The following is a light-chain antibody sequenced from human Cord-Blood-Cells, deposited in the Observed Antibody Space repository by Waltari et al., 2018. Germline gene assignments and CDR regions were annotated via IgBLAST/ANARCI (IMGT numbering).Light chain of an antibody. Sequence: DIQMTQSPSSLSASVADRVTIPCRASQSISSYLQWYQQNPGKAPKHLIYAASSLQSGVPARFISSGSGTDFTLTISSLQPEDFATDYCQQSYSTPPWTFGQGTKVEIK. J-gene: IGKJ1*01. CDR2: AAS. CDR3: QQSYSTPPWT. V-gene: IGKV1-39*01. CDR1: QSISSY.